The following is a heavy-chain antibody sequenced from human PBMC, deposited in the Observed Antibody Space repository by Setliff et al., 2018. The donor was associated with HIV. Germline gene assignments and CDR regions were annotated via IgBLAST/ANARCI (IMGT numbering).Heavy chain of an antibody. V-gene: IGHV4-39*07. Sequence: SETLSLTCTVSGGSISNSRYYWSWIRQPPGKGLEWIGSIYYSGSTYYNPSLKSRVTISVDTSKNQFYLKLSSVTAADTAVYYCARILLYDSSAYFVNAFDIWGQGTVVTVSS. CDR2: IYYSGST. CDR1: GGSISNSRYY. CDR3: ARILLYDSSAYFVNAFDI. D-gene: IGHD3-22*01. J-gene: IGHJ3*02.